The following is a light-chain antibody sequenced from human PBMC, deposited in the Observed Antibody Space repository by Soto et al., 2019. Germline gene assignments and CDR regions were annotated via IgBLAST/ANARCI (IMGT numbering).Light chain of an antibody. CDR3: QQYNNSPRT. Sequence: EIVMTQSQATLSVSPGERATLSCRASQSVSSNLAWYQQKPGQAPRLLIYGASTRATGIPARFSGSGSGTEFTLTISSLQSEDFAVYYCQQYNNSPRTFGQGTKLEIK. J-gene: IGKJ2*01. CDR2: GAS. V-gene: IGKV3-15*01. CDR1: QSVSSN.